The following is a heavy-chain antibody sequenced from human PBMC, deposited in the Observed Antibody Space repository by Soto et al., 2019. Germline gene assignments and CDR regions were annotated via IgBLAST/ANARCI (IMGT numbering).Heavy chain of an antibody. V-gene: IGHV3-23*01. Sequence: PGGSLRLSCAASGFSFVNYAMNWVRQAPGKGLEWVSYISDSGDRTYYADSVKGRFTISRDRSKNTVSLQMDSLRAEDTAVYYCAKDRGIIVKAGDAFDVWGQGTKVTVSS. CDR3: AKDRGIIVKAGDAFDV. J-gene: IGHJ3*01. D-gene: IGHD3-16*02. CDR1: GFSFVNYA. CDR2: ISDSGDRT.